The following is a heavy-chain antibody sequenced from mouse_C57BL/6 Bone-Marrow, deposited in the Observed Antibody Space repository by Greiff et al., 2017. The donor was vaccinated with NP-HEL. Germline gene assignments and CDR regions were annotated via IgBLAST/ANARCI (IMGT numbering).Heavy chain of an antibody. CDR2: IWSGGSP. J-gene: IGHJ1*03. CDR1: GFSLTSYG. D-gene: IGHD1-1*01. Sequence: VQLQQSGPGLVQPSQSLSITCTVSGFSLTSYGVHWVRQSPGKGLEWLGVIWSGGSPDYNAAFISSLSISKDNSKSQVFSKMNSLQADDTAIYYCARKLHYYGSSYDWYFDVWGTGTTVTVSS. CDR3: ARKLHYYGSSYDWYFDV. V-gene: IGHV2-2*01.